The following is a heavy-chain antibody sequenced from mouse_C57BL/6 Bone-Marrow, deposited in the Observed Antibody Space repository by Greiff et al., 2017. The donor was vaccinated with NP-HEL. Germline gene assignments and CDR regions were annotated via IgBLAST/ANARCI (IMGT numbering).Heavy chain of an antibody. CDR2: ISSGGSYT. D-gene: IGHD1-3*01. V-gene: IGHV5-6*01. CDR3: ARHGVGWYFDV. Sequence: EVQLVESGGDLVKPGGSLKLSCAASGFTFSSYGMSWVRQTPDKRLEWVATISSGGSYTYYPDSVKGRFTISRDNAKNTLYLQMSSLKSEDTAMYYCARHGVGWYFDVWGTGTTVTVSS. J-gene: IGHJ1*03. CDR1: GFTFSSYG.